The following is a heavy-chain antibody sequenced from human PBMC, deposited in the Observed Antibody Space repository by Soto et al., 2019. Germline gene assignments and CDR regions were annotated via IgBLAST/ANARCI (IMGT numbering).Heavy chain of an antibody. V-gene: IGHV4-4*02. D-gene: IGHD3-16*01. CDR3: ARDKYRQYYPSYVDY. Sequence: PSETLSLTCAVSGGSISSSNWWSWVRQPPGKGLEWIGEIYHSGSTNYNPSLKSRVTISVDKSKNQFSLKLSSVTAADTAVYYCARDKYRQYYPSYVDYWGQGTLVTVSS. CDR2: IYHSGST. CDR1: GGSISSSNW. J-gene: IGHJ4*02.